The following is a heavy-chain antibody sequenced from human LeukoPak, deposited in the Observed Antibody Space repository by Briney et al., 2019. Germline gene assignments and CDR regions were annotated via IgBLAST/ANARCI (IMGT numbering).Heavy chain of an antibody. CDR2: INSDGSST. CDR3: ARAKLYSGAWFDP. Sequence: PGGSLRLSCAAAGFTFDDYGMHWVRQAPGKGLVWVSRINSDGSSTTYADSVKGRFTISRDNAKNTLYLQMNSLRAEDTAVYYCARAKLYSGAWFDPWGQGTLVTVSS. V-gene: IGHV3-74*01. D-gene: IGHD2-8*01. CDR1: GFTFDDYG. J-gene: IGHJ5*02.